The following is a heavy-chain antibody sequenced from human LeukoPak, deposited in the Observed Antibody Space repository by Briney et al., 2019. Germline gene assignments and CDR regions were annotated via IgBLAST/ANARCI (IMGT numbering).Heavy chain of an antibody. D-gene: IGHD1-26*01. CDR1: GFTFSSYG. V-gene: IGHV3-30*02. CDR2: IRYDGSNK. J-gene: IGHJ4*02. CDR3: ARNRPYSGSYLFDY. Sequence: GGSLRLSCAASGFTFSSYGMHWVRQAPGKGLEWVAFIRYDGSNKYYADSVKGRFTISRDNSKNTLYLQMNSLRAEDTAVYYCARNRPYSGSYLFDYWGQGTLVTVSS.